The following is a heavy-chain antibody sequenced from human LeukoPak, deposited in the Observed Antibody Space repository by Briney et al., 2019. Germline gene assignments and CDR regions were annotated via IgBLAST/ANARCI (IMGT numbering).Heavy chain of an antibody. V-gene: IGHV3-21*01. CDR1: GFTFSSYS. CDR2: ISSSSSYI. J-gene: IGHJ4*02. Sequence: GGSLRLSCAASGFTFSSYSMNWVRQAPGKGLEWVSSISSSSSYIYYADSVKGRFTISGDNAKNSLYLQMNSLRAEDTAVYYCARVYGSGRPSSYFDYWGQGTLVTVSS. D-gene: IGHD3-10*01. CDR3: ARVYGSGRPSSYFDY.